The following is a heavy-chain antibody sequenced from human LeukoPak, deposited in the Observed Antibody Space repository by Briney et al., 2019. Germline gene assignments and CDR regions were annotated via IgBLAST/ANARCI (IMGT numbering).Heavy chain of an antibody. CDR3: ASNSITHPQRNNYYMDV. CDR1: GGSISRSSYY. CDR2: IYYSGST. Sequence: PSETLSLTCTVSGGSISRSSYYWGWIRQPPGKGLEWIGNIYYSGSTNYNPSLKSRLTISLDTSKNQFFLKQSSVTAADTAVYYCASNSITHPQRNNYYMDVWGKGTTVTVSS. D-gene: IGHD1-14*01. J-gene: IGHJ6*03. V-gene: IGHV4-39*07.